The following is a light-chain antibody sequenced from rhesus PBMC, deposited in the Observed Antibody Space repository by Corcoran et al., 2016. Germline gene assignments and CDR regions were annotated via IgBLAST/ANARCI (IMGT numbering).Light chain of an antibody. CDR2: DAS. V-gene: IGKV1-28*03. CDR3: LQRNSCPFT. CDR1: QGISSY. J-gene: IGKJ3*01. Sequence: DIQMTQSPSSLSASVGDTVTITCRASQGISSYLNWFQQKPGKALKLLIYDASSLESGVPSRFRGSGSGTDFTLPISSLQPEDFAAYYCLQRNSCPFTFRPGTKLDIK.